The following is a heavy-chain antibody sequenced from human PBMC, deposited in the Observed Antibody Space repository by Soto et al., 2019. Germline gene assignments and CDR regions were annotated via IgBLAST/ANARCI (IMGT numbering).Heavy chain of an antibody. Sequence: PSETLSLTCAVYGGSFSGYYWSWIRQPPGKGLEWIGEINHSGSTNYNPSLKSRVTISVDTSKNQFSLKLSSVTAADTAVYYCARGYTIPYTALQWVVRTKFDFWGQGTLVTVSS. CDR2: INHSGST. J-gene: IGHJ4*02. V-gene: IGHV4-34*01. CDR1: GGSFSGYY. CDR3: ARGYTIPYTALQWVVRTKFDF. D-gene: IGHD6-19*01.